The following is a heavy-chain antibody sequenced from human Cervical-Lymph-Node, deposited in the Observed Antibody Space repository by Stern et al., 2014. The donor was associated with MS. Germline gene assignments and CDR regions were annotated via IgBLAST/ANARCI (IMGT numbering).Heavy chain of an antibody. CDR2: YDPQHGET. J-gene: IGHJ6*02. CDR3: ATHRGRVTYYYGLDV. V-gene: IGHV1-24*01. CDR1: GYTLTEMS. Sequence: QVQLVQSGAEVKKPGASVKVSCKVSGYTLTEMSMHWVRQAHGKGLEWMGGYDPQHGETVYAQKIQGRVTMAEDRSTDTAYMELTSLRSDDTAVYYCATHRGRVTYYYGLDVWGQGTTVTVSS. D-gene: IGHD2-21*02.